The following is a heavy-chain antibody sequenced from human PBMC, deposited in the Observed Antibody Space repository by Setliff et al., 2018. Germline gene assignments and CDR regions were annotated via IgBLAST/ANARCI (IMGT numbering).Heavy chain of an antibody. CDR3: ARTCSGSGCYAGLES. J-gene: IGHJ4*02. CDR1: GFAFRAYG. D-gene: IGHD2-15*01. V-gene: IGHV3-33*07. Sequence: PGGSLRLSCAASGFAFRAYGMFWVRQAPGKGLEWVAVIWDDGGNKYHADSVKGRFTISRDNSKNTLYLQMNSLRPEDTAVYYCARTCSGSGCYAGLESWGQGTPVTVSS. CDR2: IWDDGGNK.